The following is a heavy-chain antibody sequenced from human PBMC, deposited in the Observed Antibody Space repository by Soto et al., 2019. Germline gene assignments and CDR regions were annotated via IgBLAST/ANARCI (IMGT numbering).Heavy chain of an antibody. CDR1: GFTFSSYG. CDR2: ISYDGSNK. J-gene: IGHJ4*02. D-gene: IGHD2-15*01. Sequence: GSLRLSCAASGFTFSSYGMHWVRQAPGKGLEWVAVISYDGSNKYYADSVKGRFTISRDNSKNTLYLQMNSLRAEDTAVYYCAKDRVDPSDYWGQGTLVTGSS. V-gene: IGHV3-30*18. CDR3: AKDRVDPSDY.